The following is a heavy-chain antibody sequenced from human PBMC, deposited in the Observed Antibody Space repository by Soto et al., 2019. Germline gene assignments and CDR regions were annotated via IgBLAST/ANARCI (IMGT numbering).Heavy chain of an antibody. CDR2: IIPILGIA. D-gene: IGHD2-2*01. CDR1: GGTFSSYT. Sequence: SVKVSFKASGGTFSSYTISLVRHSPGQGLEWMGRIIPILGIANYAQKFQGRVTITADKSTSTAYMELSSLRSEDTAVYYCARDCSSTSCYAYPWGQGTLVTVSS. V-gene: IGHV1-69*04. CDR3: ARDCSSTSCYAYP. J-gene: IGHJ5*02.